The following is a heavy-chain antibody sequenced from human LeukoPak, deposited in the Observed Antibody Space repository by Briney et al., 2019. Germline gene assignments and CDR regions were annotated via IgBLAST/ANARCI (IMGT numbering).Heavy chain of an antibody. V-gene: IGHV1-18*01. CDR1: GYTFTSYG. CDR2: INAYNGNT. CDR3: ARYAYYDFWSGYSALYRGNWFDP. Sequence: GASVKVSCKASGYTFTSYGISWVRQAPGQGLEWMGWINAYNGNTNYAQKLQGRVTMTTDTSTSTAYMELRSLRSDDTAVYYCARYAYYDFWSGYSALYRGNWFDPWGQGTLVTVSS. J-gene: IGHJ5*02. D-gene: IGHD3-3*01.